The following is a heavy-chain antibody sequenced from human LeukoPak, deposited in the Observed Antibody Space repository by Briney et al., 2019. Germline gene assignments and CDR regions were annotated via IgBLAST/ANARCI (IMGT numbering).Heavy chain of an antibody. CDR3: ARDLIWRWSYSPHFDY. D-gene: IGHD1-26*01. V-gene: IGHV1-69*04. Sequence: SVKVSYKASGGTFSSYAISWVRQAPVQGLEWMGRIIPILGIANYAQKFQGRVTITADKSTSTAYMELNSLRSEDTAVYYCARDLIWRWSYSPHFDYWGQGTLLTVSS. J-gene: IGHJ4*02. CDR1: GGTFSSYA. CDR2: IIPILGIA.